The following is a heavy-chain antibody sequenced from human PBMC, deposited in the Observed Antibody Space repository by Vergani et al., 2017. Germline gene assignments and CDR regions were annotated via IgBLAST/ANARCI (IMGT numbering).Heavy chain of an antibody. CDR3: AKGATLVVMTRGFDY. J-gene: IGHJ4*02. D-gene: IGHD3-22*01. Sequence: VQLVESGGGVVQPGGSLRLSCAASGFTFSSYGMHWVRQAPGKGLEWVSGISWNSGSIGYADSVKGRFTISRDNAKNSLYLQMNSLRAEDTALYYCAKGATLVVMTRGFDYWGQGTLVTVSS. CDR2: ISWNSGSI. V-gene: IGHV3-9*01. CDR1: GFTFSSYG.